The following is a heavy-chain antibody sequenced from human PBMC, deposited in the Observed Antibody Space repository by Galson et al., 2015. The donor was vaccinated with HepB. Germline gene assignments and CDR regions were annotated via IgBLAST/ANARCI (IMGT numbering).Heavy chain of an antibody. D-gene: IGHD2-2*01. CDR1: GFSFSNYW. J-gene: IGHJ4*02. Sequence: SLRLSCAASGFSFSNYWMHWVRQAPGKGLVWVSRISSDGSSTNCADSVKGRFTISRDNAKNTLYLQMNSLRAEDTAVDCCAREGPCSSCSCNYFDYWGQGTLVTVSS. V-gene: IGHV3-74*01. CDR2: ISSDGSST. CDR3: AREGPCSSCSCNYFDY.